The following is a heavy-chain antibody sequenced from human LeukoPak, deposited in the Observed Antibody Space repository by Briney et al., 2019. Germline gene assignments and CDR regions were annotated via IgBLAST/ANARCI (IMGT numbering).Heavy chain of an antibody. D-gene: IGHD6-13*01. CDR1: GGSLSTYS. Sequence: SETLSLTCSVSGGSLSTYSWTWIRQPAGKGLEWIGRIYISGSTNYNPSLKSRVTMSVDTSKNQFSLNLSSVTAADTAVYYCARAAAGSSKYDYWGQGILVTVSS. CDR2: IYISGST. V-gene: IGHV4-4*07. CDR3: ARAAAGSSKYDY. J-gene: IGHJ4*02.